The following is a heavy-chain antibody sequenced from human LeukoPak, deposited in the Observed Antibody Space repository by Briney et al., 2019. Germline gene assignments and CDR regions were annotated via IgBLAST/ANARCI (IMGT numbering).Heavy chain of an antibody. V-gene: IGHV3-23*01. CDR3: AKRAVAGAYFDY. Sequence: GSLILSCAASGFTFSSYAMSWVRQAPGKGLEWVSAISGSGGSTYYAASVKGRFTISRDNSKNTLYLQMNSLRAEDTAVYYCAKRAVAGAYFDYWGQGTLVTVSS. J-gene: IGHJ4*02. CDR1: GFTFSSYA. CDR2: ISGSGGST. D-gene: IGHD6-19*01.